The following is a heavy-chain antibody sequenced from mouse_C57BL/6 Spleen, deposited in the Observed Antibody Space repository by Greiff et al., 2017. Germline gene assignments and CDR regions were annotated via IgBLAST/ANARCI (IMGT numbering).Heavy chain of an antibody. CDR1: GYTFTSYW. CDR3: TRPTIYYGSSPWVAD. Sequence: VQLQQPGAELVRPGSSVKLSCKASGYTFTSYWMPWVKQRPIQGLEWIGNIDPSDSETHYNQKFKDKATLTVDKSSSTAYMALRSLTSEDSAVYYCTRPTIYYGSSPWVADWGQMTLVSVAA. CDR2: IDPSDSET. V-gene: IGHV1-52*01. D-gene: IGHD1-1*01. J-gene: IGHJ3*01.